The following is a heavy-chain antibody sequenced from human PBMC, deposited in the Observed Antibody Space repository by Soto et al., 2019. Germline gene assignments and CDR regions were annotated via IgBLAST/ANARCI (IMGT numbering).Heavy chain of an antibody. CDR3: AKTPPSYDSSGAFDY. CDR2: ISYDGSNK. Sequence: GGSLRLSCAASGFTFSSYGMHWVRQAPGKGLEWVAVISYDGSNKYYADSVKGRFTISRDNSKNTLYLQMNSLRAEDTAVYYLAKTPPSYDSSGAFDYWGKGTLVTVSS. J-gene: IGHJ4*02. D-gene: IGHD3-22*01. CDR1: GFTFSSYG. V-gene: IGHV3-30*18.